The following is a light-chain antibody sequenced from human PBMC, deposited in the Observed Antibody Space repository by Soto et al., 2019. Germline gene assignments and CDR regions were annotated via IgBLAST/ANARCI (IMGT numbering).Light chain of an antibody. V-gene: IGKV1-39*01. J-gene: IGKJ4*01. CDR1: QTIHTY. Sequence: DIQMTQSPASLSATVGDRVTITCRASQTIHTYLNWFHQKPGNAPKLLIQGASTLQSGVPPRFSGSGSGTESTLTIGSLQPEDFGTYYCQQNFSPFVSFGGGTKVDNK. CDR3: QQNFSPFVS. CDR2: GAS.